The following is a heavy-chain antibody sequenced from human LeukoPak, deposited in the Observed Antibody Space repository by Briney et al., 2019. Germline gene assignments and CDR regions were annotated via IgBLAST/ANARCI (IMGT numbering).Heavy chain of an antibody. V-gene: IGHV3-23*01. J-gene: IGHJ4*02. CDR1: GFTFSSYA. Sequence: GGSLRLSCAASGFTFSSYAMSWVRQAPGKGLEWVSAISGSGGSTYYADSVKGRFTISRDISNNTVFLQMNSLRPADTAVYFCARVYGAEIDYWGQGTLVSVSS. D-gene: IGHD4/OR15-4a*01. CDR2: ISGSGGST. CDR3: ARVYGAEIDY.